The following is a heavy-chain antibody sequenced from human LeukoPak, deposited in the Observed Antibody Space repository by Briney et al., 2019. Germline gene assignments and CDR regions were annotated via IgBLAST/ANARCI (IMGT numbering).Heavy chain of an antibody. J-gene: IGHJ6*02. CDR2: IYSGERM. V-gene: IGHV3-53*01. D-gene: IGHD3-3*01. Sequence: GGSLRLSCEASEFILSSYAMSWVRQAPGKGLEWVSVIYSGERMFYADSVKGRFIISRDNSKNTVYLQMNSLRVEDTAVYYCARDQGFWSGYGMDVWGQGTTVIVSS. CDR1: EFILSSYA. CDR3: ARDQGFWSGYGMDV.